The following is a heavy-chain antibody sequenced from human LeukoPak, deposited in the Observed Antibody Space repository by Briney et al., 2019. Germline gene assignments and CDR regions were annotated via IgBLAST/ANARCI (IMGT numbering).Heavy chain of an antibody. D-gene: IGHD5-12*01. V-gene: IGHV6-1*01. Sequence: SQTLSLTCAISGDSVSSNSAAWIWIRQSPSRGLEWLGRTYYRSKWYNDYAVSVKSRITINPDTSKNQFSLQLNSVTPEDTAVYYCARARVATIPGFDYWGQGTLVTVSS. CDR2: TYYRSKWYN. CDR1: GDSVSSNSAA. CDR3: ARARVATIPGFDY. J-gene: IGHJ4*02.